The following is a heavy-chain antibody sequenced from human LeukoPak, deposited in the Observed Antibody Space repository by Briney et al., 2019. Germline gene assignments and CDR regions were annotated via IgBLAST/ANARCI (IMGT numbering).Heavy chain of an antibody. CDR2: IRSKANSYAT. J-gene: IGHJ4*02. CDR3: TSGLSVRRSNNTPVDY. Sequence: TGGSLRLSCTASGFTFSGSAMHWVRQASGKGLEWVGRIRSKANSYATVCCVGERQVHHLQMNSLKTEDTAVYYCTSGLSVRRSNNTPVDYWGQGTLVTVSS. V-gene: IGHV3-73*01. D-gene: IGHD1-1*01. CDR1: GFTFSGSA.